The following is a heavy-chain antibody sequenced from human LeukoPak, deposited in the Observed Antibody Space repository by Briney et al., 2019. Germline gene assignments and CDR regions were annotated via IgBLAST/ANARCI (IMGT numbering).Heavy chain of an antibody. D-gene: IGHD3-3*01. V-gene: IGHV3-48*01. J-gene: IGHJ4*02. CDR1: GFTFSHYA. CDR2: ISSSSSTI. Sequence: GGSLRLSCAASGFTFSHYAMHWVRQAPGKGLEWVSYISSSSSTIYYADSVKGRFTISRDNAKNSLYLQMNSLRAEDTAVYYCAKDVTIFGGVNHFDYWGPGTLVTGSS. CDR3: AKDVTIFGGVNHFDY.